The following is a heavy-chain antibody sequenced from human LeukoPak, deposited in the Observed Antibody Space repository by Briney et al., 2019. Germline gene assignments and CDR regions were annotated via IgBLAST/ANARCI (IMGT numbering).Heavy chain of an antibody. CDR1: GFRSSSYS. CDR2: ISSSSGYI. J-gene: IGHJ4*02. CDR3: ARDLGWYYFDY. D-gene: IGHD6-19*01. Sequence: GGSLRLSCAASGFRSSSYSMNWVRQAPGKGLEWVSSISSSSGYIYYADSAKGRFTISRDNAKNSLYLQMNSLRAEDTAVYYCARDLGWYYFDYWGQGTLVTVSS. V-gene: IGHV3-21*01.